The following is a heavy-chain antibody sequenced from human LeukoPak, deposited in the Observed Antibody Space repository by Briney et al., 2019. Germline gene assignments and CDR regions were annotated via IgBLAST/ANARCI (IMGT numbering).Heavy chain of an antibody. CDR2: ISSSSTYI. CDR1: GFTFSYYN. V-gene: IGHV3-21*01. Sequence: GGSLRLSCAASGFTFSYYNMNWVRQAPGKGLEWVSSISSSSTYIYYADSVKGRFTISRDNAKNSLYLEMYSLRAEDTAVYYCASDPWTNYGDDVRFDYWGQGTLVTVSS. D-gene: IGHD4-17*01. J-gene: IGHJ4*02. CDR3: ASDPWTNYGDDVRFDY.